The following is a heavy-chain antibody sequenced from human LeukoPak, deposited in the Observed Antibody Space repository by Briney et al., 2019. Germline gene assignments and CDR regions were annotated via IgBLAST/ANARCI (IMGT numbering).Heavy chain of an antibody. V-gene: IGHV4-34*01. Sequence: PSETLSLTCAVYGGSLSGYYWSWIRQPPGKGLEWIGEINHSGSTNYNPSLKSRVTISVDTSKNQFSLKLSSVTAADTAVYYCARGPRYYDILTGYRTWYFTVWGRGTLVTVSS. J-gene: IGHJ2*01. CDR2: INHSGST. D-gene: IGHD3-9*01. CDR1: GGSLSGYY. CDR3: ARGPRYYDILTGYRTWYFTV.